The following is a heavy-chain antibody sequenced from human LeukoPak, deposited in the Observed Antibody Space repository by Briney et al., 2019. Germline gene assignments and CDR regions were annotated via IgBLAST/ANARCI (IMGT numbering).Heavy chain of an antibody. Sequence: GGSLRLSCAASGFTFRSFWIHWVRQAPGKGLVWVGRINNDGTDTIYADSVKGRFTVSRGNVKDTLYLQMNSLRVEDTAVYFCARGGFSHGFDVWGQGTVVTVSS. D-gene: IGHD5-12*01. J-gene: IGHJ3*01. V-gene: IGHV3-74*01. CDR3: ARGGFSHGFDV. CDR2: INNDGTDT. CDR1: GFTFRSFW.